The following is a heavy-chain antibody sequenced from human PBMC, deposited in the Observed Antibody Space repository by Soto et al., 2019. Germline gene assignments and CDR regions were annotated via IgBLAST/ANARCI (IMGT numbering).Heavy chain of an antibody. CDR2: IWYDGSKK. D-gene: IGHD3-3*01. CDR1: GFTFSSYG. Sequence: GGSLRLSCAASGFTFSSYGMHWVRQAPGKGLEWVAVIWYDGSKKYYADSVKGRFTISRDNSKNTLYLQMNSLRAEDTAVYYCARSEGLAHGFDPWGQGTLVTVSS. V-gene: IGHV3-33*01. CDR3: ARSEGLAHGFDP. J-gene: IGHJ5*02.